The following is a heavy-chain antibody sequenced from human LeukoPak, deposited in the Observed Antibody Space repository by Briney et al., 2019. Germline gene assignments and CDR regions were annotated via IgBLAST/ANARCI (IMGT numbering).Heavy chain of an antibody. CDR1: GFPLSSYA. J-gene: IGHJ4*02. V-gene: IGHV3-23*01. CDR2: ISGSGGST. D-gene: IGHD6-19*01. Sequence: GGSLRLSCAASGFPLSSYAVSWVRQARGKGLEWVSVISGSGGSTYYADSVKGRFTISRDNSKNTLYLQMNSLRAEDTAVYYCAKASGGWYGGHWGQGTLVTVSS. CDR3: AKASGGWYGGH.